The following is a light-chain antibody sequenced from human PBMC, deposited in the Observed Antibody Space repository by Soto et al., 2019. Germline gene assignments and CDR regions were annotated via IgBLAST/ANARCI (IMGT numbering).Light chain of an antibody. CDR1: SSNIGAGYV. J-gene: IGLJ1*01. CDR2: SDD. V-gene: IGLV1-40*01. Sequence: QSVLTQPPSVSGAPGQRVTISCTGSSSNIGAGYVVHWYQQLPGAAPKLLIFSDDNRPSGVPGRFSGSNSGTSASLTITGLQPEDEADYYCQSYDNNRDYVFGSGTKLTVL. CDR3: QSYDNNRDYV.